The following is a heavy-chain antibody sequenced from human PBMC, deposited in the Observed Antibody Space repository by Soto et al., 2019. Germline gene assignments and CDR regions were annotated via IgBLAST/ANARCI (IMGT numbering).Heavy chain of an antibody. D-gene: IGHD5-18*01. CDR2: INPADSET. Sequence: PGESLKISCKGSGYGFTTYWIAWVRQMPGRGLEWMGVINPADSETRYSPSFQGQVTISADRSISTAFLQWSSLKASDTAMYYCARHSQTGYTLDYWGQGALVTVSS. J-gene: IGHJ4*02. V-gene: IGHV5-51*01. CDR3: ARHSQTGYTLDY. CDR1: GYGFTTYW.